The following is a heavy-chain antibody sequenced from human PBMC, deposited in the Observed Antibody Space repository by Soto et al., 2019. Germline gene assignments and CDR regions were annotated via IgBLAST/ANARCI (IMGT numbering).Heavy chain of an antibody. Sequence: EVQLVESGGGLVQPGEYLRLSCAASGLTFISYWMHWVRQAPGKGLVWVSRINTDGSVAMYVDSVKGRFTISRDNAKNTLYLHMNSLRAEDTAVYYCVRDMQLWRLDSWGQATLVTVSS. CDR3: VRDMQLWRLDS. CDR1: GLTFISYW. J-gene: IGHJ4*02. CDR2: INTDGSVA. D-gene: IGHD2-21*01. V-gene: IGHV3-74*03.